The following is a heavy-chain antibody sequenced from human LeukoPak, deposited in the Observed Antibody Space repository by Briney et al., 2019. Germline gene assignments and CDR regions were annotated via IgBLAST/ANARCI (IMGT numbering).Heavy chain of an antibody. J-gene: IGHJ4*02. Sequence: GGSLRLSCQGSGFTFGDYTMSWVRQAPGKGLEWVGFIRSKASGGTTEYAASVKGRFTISRDDSKSIAYLQMNSLKTEDTAVYYCTRKYSSSWALDYWGQGTLVTVSS. CDR3: TRKYSSSWALDY. CDR2: IRSKASGGTT. CDR1: GFTFGDYT. V-gene: IGHV3-49*04. D-gene: IGHD6-13*01.